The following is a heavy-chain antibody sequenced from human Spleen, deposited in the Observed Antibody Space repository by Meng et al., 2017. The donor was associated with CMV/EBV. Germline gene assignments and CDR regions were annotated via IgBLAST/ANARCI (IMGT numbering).Heavy chain of an antibody. Sequence: CKASGGTFSSYAISWVRQAPGQGLEWMGGIIPIFGTANYAQKFQGRVTITTDESTSTAYMELSSLRSEDTAVYYCARPYSSSSDFDYWGQGTLVTVSS. CDR1: GGTFSSYA. V-gene: IGHV1-69*05. CDR3: ARPYSSSSDFDY. D-gene: IGHD6-6*01. CDR2: IIPIFGTA. J-gene: IGHJ4*02.